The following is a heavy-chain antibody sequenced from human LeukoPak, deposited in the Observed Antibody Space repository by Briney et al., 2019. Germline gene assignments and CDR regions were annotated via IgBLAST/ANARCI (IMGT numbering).Heavy chain of an antibody. D-gene: IGHD2-15*01. CDR2: ISYDGSKK. V-gene: IGHV3-30*04. CDR3: ARDRLPGCSGGSCYSYYYYGMDV. Sequence: GGSLRLSCAASGFTFSSYAMHWVRQAPGKGLEWVAVISYDGSKKYYADSVKGRFTISRDNSKNTLYLQMNSLRAEDTAVYYCARDRLPGCSGGSCYSYYYYGMDVWGKGTTVTVSS. J-gene: IGHJ6*04. CDR1: GFTFSSYA.